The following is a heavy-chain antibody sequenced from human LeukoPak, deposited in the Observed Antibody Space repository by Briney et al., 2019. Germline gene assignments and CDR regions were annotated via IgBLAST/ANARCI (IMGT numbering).Heavy chain of an antibody. V-gene: IGHV4-39*01. D-gene: IGHD4-17*01. CDR2: IYYSGST. CDR3: ARRKTTEFVLDY. Sequence: PSETLSLTCTVSGGSISSSSYYWGWIRQPPGKGLVWIGSIYYSGSTYYNPSLRSRVNISVHTSKKQFSLKLSSVPAADTAVYYCARRKTTEFVLDYWGQGTLVTVSS. CDR1: GGSISSSSYY. J-gene: IGHJ4*02.